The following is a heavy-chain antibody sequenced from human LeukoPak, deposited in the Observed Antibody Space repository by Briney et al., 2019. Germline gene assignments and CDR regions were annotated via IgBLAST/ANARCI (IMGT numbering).Heavy chain of an antibody. CDR1: GFSFSAYS. V-gene: IGHV3-48*02. Sequence: GSLRLSCAASGFSFSAYSMNWVRQAPGKGLEWVSYISSSTSIIYYADSVKGRFTISRDKAKNSLYLQMNSLRDEDTAVYYCARDPSTGTATYFDYWGQGTLVTVSS. D-gene: IGHD4-17*01. CDR3: ARDPSTGTATYFDY. CDR2: ISSSTSII. J-gene: IGHJ4*02.